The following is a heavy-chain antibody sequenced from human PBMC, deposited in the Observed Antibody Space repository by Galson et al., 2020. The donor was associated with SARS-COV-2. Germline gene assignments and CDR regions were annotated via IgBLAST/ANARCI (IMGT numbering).Heavy chain of an antibody. CDR3: ARRAYCGGDCYWDWYFDL. J-gene: IGHJ2*01. V-gene: IGHV4-59*01. CDR2: IYYSGST. Sequence: SETLSLTCTVSGGSISSYYWSWIRQPPGKGLEWIGYIYYSGSTNYNPSLKSRVTISVDTSKNQFSLKLSSVTAADTAVYYCARRAYCGGDCYWDWYFDLWGRGTLVTVSS. CDR1: GGSISSYY. D-gene: IGHD2-21*02.